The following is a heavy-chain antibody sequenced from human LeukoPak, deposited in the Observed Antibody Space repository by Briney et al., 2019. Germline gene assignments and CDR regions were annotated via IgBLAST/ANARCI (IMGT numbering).Heavy chain of an antibody. CDR2: IRGTGDST. CDR3: AKTERGSRFHYFDY. CDR1: GFTFTSIA. Sequence: GGSLRLSCAASGFTFTSIAMTWVRQAPGKGLEWVSTIRGTGDSTHYADSVKGRFTISRDNSKNTLCLQMNSLRAEDTAVYYCAKTERGSRFHYFDYWGQGTLVTVSS. D-gene: IGHD3-10*01. J-gene: IGHJ4*02. V-gene: IGHV3-23*01.